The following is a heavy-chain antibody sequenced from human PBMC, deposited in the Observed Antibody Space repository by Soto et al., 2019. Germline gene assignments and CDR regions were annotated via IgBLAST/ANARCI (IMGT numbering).Heavy chain of an antibody. Sequence: PGGSLRLSCVASGFTFDDYAMHWVRQAPGKGLGWVSGINWNSGTIRYADSAKGRFTISRDNAKNSLYLQMKSLRVEDTALYYCAKETQANLGTGGFDYWGQGSPVTVSS. CDR2: INWNSGTI. CDR1: GFTFDDYA. V-gene: IGHV3-9*01. J-gene: IGHJ4*02. D-gene: IGHD7-27*01. CDR3: AKETQANLGTGGFDY.